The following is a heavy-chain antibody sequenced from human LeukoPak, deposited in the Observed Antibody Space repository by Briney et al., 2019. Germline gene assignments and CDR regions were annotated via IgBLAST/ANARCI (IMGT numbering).Heavy chain of an antibody. CDR1: GFTFSTYT. Sequence: GRSLRLSCGTSGFTFSTYTIHWVRQASGKGLEWVAVISYDGSNKYYADSVKGRFTISRDNSKNTLYLQMSSLRPEDTAVYYCTLGELFNPYFDYWGQGTLVTVSS. J-gene: IGHJ4*02. D-gene: IGHD3-10*01. V-gene: IGHV3-30-3*01. CDR3: TLGELFNPYFDY. CDR2: ISYDGSNK.